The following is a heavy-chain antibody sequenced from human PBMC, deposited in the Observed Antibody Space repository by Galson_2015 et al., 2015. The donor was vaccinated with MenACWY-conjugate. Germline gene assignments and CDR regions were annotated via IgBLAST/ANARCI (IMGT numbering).Heavy chain of an antibody. CDR1: GYNLTDLS. D-gene: IGHD2-2*01. Sequence: SVKVSCKVSGYNLTDLSIHWVRQAPGKGLEWMGGFDPEDGETIYAQKLKGRVTMTEDISTDTAYMELSSLRSEDTAVYYCATNFNQLILLPVPTNYYMNVWGKGTTVTVSS. V-gene: IGHV1-24*01. CDR2: FDPEDGET. J-gene: IGHJ6*03. CDR3: ATNFNQLILLPVPTNYYMNV.